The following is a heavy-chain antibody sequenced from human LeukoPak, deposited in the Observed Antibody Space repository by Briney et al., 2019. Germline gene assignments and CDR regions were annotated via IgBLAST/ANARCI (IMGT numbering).Heavy chain of an antibody. Sequence: GGSLRLSCAASGFTFSSYAMSWVRQAPGRGLEWVSAISGSGGSTYYADSVKGRFTISRDNSKNTLYLQMNSLRAEDTAVYYCAKRGRPNYYDSSGYLDYWGQGTLVTVSS. D-gene: IGHD3-22*01. CDR2: ISGSGGST. CDR3: AKRGRPNYYDSSGYLDY. V-gene: IGHV3-23*01. CDR1: GFTFSSYA. J-gene: IGHJ4*02.